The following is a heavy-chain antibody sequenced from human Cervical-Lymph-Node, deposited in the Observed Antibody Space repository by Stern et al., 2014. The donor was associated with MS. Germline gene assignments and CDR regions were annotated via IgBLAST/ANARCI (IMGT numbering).Heavy chain of an antibody. CDR3: ARDRSGVGATYWVFDY. J-gene: IGHJ4*02. Sequence: VQLVESGGGLVQPGGSLRLSCAASGFTFSSYWMSWVRQAPGKGLEWVAKIKQDGSEKYYVDSVKGRFTISRDNAKNSLYLQMNSLRAEDTAVYYCARDRSGVGATYWVFDYWGQGTLVTVSS. D-gene: IGHD1-26*01. CDR1: GFTFSSYW. CDR2: IKQDGSEK. V-gene: IGHV3-7*03.